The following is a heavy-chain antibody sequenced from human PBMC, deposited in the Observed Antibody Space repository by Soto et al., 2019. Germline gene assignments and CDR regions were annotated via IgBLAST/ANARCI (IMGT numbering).Heavy chain of an antibody. CDR3: ARDVRFLEWLLDY. Sequence: QVQLVESGGGVVQPGRSLRLSCAASGFTFSSYGMHWVRQAPGKGLEWVAVIWYDGSNKYYADSVKGRFTISRDNSKNTLYLQINSLRAEDTAVYYCARDVRFLEWLLDYWGQGTLVTVSS. V-gene: IGHV3-33*01. CDR2: IWYDGSNK. D-gene: IGHD3-3*01. J-gene: IGHJ4*02. CDR1: GFTFSSYG.